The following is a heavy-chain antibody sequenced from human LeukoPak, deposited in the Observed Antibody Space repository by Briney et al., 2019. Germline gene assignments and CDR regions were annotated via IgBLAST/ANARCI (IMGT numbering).Heavy chain of an antibody. CDR3: AKTTMAAAAPFDY. CDR2: INPSGGST. CDR1: GYTFTSYY. Sequence: ASVKVSCKASGYTFTSYYMHWVRQAPGQGLEWMGIINPSGGSTSYAQKFQGRVTMTRDMSTSTVYMELSSLRSEDTAVYYCAKTTMAAAAPFDYWGQGTLVTVSS. J-gene: IGHJ4*02. V-gene: IGHV1-46*01. D-gene: IGHD6-13*01.